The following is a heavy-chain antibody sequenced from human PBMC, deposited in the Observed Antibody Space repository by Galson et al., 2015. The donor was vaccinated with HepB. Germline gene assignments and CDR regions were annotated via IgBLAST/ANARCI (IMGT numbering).Heavy chain of an antibody. CDR2: INDSGRT. J-gene: IGHJ4*02. CDR1: GGPFSGYY. V-gene: IGHV4-34*01. CDR3: ARGVLETTMIVVVITAGVHYFDY. D-gene: IGHD3-22*01. Sequence: ETLSLTCAVYGGPFSGYYWSWIRQPPGKGLEWIGEINDSGRTNYNPSLKSRVTISVDTSKNQFSLKLSSVTAADTAVYYCARGVLETTMIVVVITAGVHYFDYWGQGTLVTVSS.